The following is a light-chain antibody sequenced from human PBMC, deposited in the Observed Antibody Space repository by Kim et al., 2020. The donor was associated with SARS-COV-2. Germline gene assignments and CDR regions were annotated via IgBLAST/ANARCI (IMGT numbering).Light chain of an antibody. CDR3: QQSYSTPGVT. CDR1: QSISSY. CDR2: AAS. V-gene: IGKV1-39*01. Sequence: SVGDRVTITCRASQSISSYLNWYQQKPGKAPKLLIYAASSLQSGVPSRFSGSGSGTDFTLTISSLQPEDFATYYCQQSYSTPGVTFGPGTKVDIK. J-gene: IGKJ3*01.